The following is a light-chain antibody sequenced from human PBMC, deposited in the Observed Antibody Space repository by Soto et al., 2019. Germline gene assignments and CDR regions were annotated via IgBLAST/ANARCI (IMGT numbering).Light chain of an antibody. Sequence: DIQMTQSPSTLSASVGDRVTITCRASQSISSWLAWYQQKLGRAPRLLIYDASSLESGVPSRFSGSGSATEFTLTISSLQPDDFATYYCQQYNKYWTFGQGTKVDIK. J-gene: IGKJ1*01. CDR1: QSISSW. CDR3: QQYNKYWT. V-gene: IGKV1-5*01. CDR2: DAS.